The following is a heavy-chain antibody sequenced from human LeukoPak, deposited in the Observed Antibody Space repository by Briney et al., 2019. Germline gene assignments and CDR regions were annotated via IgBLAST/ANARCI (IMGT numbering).Heavy chain of an antibody. CDR2: ISYDGSNK. CDR3: AKEPSSIAAR. Sequence: GGSLRLSCAASGFTFSSYAMHWVHQAPGKGLEWVAVISYDGSNKYCADSVKGRFTISRDNSKNTLYLQMNSLRAEDTAVYYCAKEPSSIAARGGQGTLVTVSS. D-gene: IGHD6-6*01. J-gene: IGHJ4*02. V-gene: IGHV3-30-3*01. CDR1: GFTFSSYA.